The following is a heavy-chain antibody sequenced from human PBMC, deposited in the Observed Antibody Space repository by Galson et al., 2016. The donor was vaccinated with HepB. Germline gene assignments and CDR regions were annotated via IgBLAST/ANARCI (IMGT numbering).Heavy chain of an antibody. CDR3: ARAVRTFGGIITRRGGAFDI. J-gene: IGHJ3*02. CDR1: GGTFSSYG. Sequence: KVSCKASGGTFSSYGLSWVRQAPGQGLEWMGGINPIFGTANYAEKFQARVTITADKSTTTGYMELSSLTSDDTAVYYCARAVRTFGGIITRRGGAFDIWGQGTMVTVSS. D-gene: IGHD3-16*02. V-gene: IGHV1-69*06. CDR2: INPIFGTA.